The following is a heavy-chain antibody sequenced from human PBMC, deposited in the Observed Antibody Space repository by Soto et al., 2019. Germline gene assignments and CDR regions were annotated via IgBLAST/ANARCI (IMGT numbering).Heavy chain of an antibody. CDR2: GYYSGST. Sequence: QLQLQESGPGLVKPSETLSLTCTVSGGSVSSSTDWWGWIRQPPGKGLEWIGDGYYSGSTYYNPSPTSRVTISVDTSKNQFSLKLSSVTAADTAVYYCARHPRDGYNYGGSGIFDFWGQGTLVTVSS. J-gene: IGHJ4*02. CDR3: ARHPRDGYNYGGSGIFDF. D-gene: IGHD5-12*01. CDR1: GGSVSSSTDW. V-gene: IGHV4-39*01.